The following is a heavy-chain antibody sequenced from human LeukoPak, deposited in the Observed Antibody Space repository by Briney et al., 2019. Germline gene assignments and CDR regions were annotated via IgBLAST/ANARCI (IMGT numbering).Heavy chain of an antibody. Sequence: PGGSLRLSCADSGFTFSRYWMHWVRQTPGKGLVWVSCISADGSVTRYADSVKGRFTISRDNTKSMLYLQMHSLRAEDTAVYYCATAGGDGSRMGFDPWGQGTLVTVSS. CDR3: ATAGGDGSRMGFDP. CDR1: GFTFSRYW. D-gene: IGHD2-15*01. CDR2: ISADGSVT. J-gene: IGHJ5*02. V-gene: IGHV3-74*01.